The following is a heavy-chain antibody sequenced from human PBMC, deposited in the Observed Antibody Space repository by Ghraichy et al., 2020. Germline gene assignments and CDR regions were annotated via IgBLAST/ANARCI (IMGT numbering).Heavy chain of an antibody. V-gene: IGHV2-5*02. CDR1: GFSLTTSGVG. CDR2: IYEDDDR. J-gene: IGHJ6*02. CDR3: AHLRKQWRQVSYYSGMDV. Sequence: SGPTLVKPTQTLTLTCAFSGFSLTTSGVGVIGIRQPPGQALEFLALIYEDDDRRYSPSLKCRLTITKDTSKNQVVLTLPNMDPVDTATYYCAHLRKQWRQVSYYSGMDVWSQGTTVTVSS. D-gene: IGHD1/OR15-1a*01.